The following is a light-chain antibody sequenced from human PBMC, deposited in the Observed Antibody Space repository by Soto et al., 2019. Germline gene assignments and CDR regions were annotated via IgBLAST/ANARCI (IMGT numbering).Light chain of an antibody. V-gene: IGLV1-44*01. CDR3: ATWDVSLNGYV. Sequence: QSVLTQPPSASGTPGQRVTISCSGSSSNIGSNTVNWYHQLPGTAPKLLIYSNNQRPPGVSDRFSGSKSGTLASLAISGLQSEDEADYYCATWDVSLNGYVFGTGTKVTVL. J-gene: IGLJ1*01. CDR2: SNN. CDR1: SSNIGSNT.